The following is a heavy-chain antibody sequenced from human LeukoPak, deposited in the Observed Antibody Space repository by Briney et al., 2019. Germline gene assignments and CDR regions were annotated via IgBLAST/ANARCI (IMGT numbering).Heavy chain of an antibody. CDR1: GFTFREFY. CDR2: SSNGGSTI. J-gene: IGHJ4*02. CDR3: ARSADSGGYFREITLYYFDY. V-gene: IGHV3-11*01. D-gene: IGHD3-22*01. Sequence: PGWSLRLSCLASGFTFREFYMTWIRQAPGTGLEGVGYSSNGGSTIYYADSVKGRFTIPRDNAQNSLYLQMNSLRAEDTAVYYCARSADSGGYFREITLYYFDYWGQGTLVTVSS.